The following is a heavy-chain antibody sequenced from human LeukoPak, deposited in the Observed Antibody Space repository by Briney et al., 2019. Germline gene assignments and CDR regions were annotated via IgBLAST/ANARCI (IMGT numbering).Heavy chain of an antibody. Sequence: ASVKVSCKASGYTFTGYYMHWVRQAPGQGLEWMGIINPSGGSTSYAQKFQGRVTMTRDMSTSTVYMELSSLRSEDTAVYYCARSGGSYYVLSYLDYWGQGTLVTVSS. D-gene: IGHD1-26*01. J-gene: IGHJ4*02. CDR1: GYTFTGYY. CDR3: ARSGGSYYVLSYLDY. CDR2: INPSGGST. V-gene: IGHV1-46*01.